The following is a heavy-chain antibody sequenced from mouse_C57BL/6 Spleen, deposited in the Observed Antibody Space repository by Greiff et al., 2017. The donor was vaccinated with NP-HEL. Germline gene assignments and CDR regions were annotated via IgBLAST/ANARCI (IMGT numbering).Heavy chain of an antibody. CDR2: IDPSDSYT. CDR3: ARYYDYDVRNWYFDV. CDR1: GYTFTSYW. V-gene: IGHV1-59*01. J-gene: IGHJ1*03. D-gene: IGHD2-4*01. Sequence: QVQLKQPGAELVRPGTSVKLSCKASGYTFTSYWMHWVKQRPGQGLEWIGVIDPSDSYTNYNQKFKGKATLTVDTSSSTAYMQLSSLTSEDSAVYYCARYYDYDVRNWYFDVWGTGTTVTVSS.